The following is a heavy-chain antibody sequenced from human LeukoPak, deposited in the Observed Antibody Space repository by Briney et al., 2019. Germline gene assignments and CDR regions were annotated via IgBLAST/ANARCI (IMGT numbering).Heavy chain of an antibody. Sequence: GGSLRLSCAASGFTVSSNYMSWVRQPPGKGLEWVSGFNWNGGSTGYADSVKGRFTMSRDNAKNSLYLQLNSLRAEDTALYHCARRRGYCTNGVCYNTLDYWGQGTLVTVSS. CDR1: GFTVSSNY. V-gene: IGHV3-20*01. CDR2: FNWNGGST. J-gene: IGHJ4*02. CDR3: ARRRGYCTNGVCYNTLDY. D-gene: IGHD2-8*01.